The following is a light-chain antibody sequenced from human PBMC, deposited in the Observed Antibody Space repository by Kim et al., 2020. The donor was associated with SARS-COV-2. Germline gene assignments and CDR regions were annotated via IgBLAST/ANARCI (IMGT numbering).Light chain of an antibody. CDR3: QQYDNLPPLT. CDR2: DAS. V-gene: IGKV1-33*01. CDR1: QDISNY. J-gene: IGKJ4*01. Sequence: DIQMTQSPSSLSASVGDRVTITCQASQDISNYLNWYQQKPGKAPKLLIYDASNLETGVPSRFSGSGSGTYFTFTISSLQPEDIATYYCQQYDNLPPLTFGGGTKVDIK.